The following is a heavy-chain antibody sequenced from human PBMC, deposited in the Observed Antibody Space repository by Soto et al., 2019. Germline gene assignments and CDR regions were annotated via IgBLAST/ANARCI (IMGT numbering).Heavy chain of an antibody. V-gene: IGHV3-72*01. CDR1: GFTFSDHY. J-gene: IGHJ4*02. Sequence: EVQLVESGGDLVQPGGSLRLSCKVSGFTFSDHYMDWVRQTPGKGLEWLGRSKTKTYNYVTDYAASVKGRFIISRDDSKNFLYLQMKSLNTEDTAVYYCVRGHNSFDFWGQGSLVTVSS. CDR3: VRGHNSFDF. CDR2: SKTKTYNYVT.